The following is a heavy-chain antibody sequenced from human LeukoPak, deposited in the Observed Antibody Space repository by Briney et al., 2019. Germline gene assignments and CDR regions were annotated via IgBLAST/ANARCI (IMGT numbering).Heavy chain of an antibody. D-gene: IGHD6-25*01. CDR3: AREFSEHDAFDI. CDR1: GCTFTSYY. CDR2: INPSGGST. Sequence: ASVKVSCKASGCTFTSYYMHWVRQAPGQGLEWMGIINPSGGSTSYAQKFQGRVTMTRDTSTSTVYMELSSLRSEDTAVYYCAREFSEHDAFDIWGQGTMVTVSS. J-gene: IGHJ3*02. V-gene: IGHV1-46*01.